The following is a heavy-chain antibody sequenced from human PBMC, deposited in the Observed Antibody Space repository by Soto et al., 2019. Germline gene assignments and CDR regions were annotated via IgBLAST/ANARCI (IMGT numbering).Heavy chain of an antibody. CDR2: ISGSGGST. J-gene: IGHJ4*02. CDR3: AKDQYLMTAMVLNDY. D-gene: IGHD5-18*01. V-gene: IGHV3-23*01. CDR1: GFTFSSYA. Sequence: LRLSCAASGFTFSSYAMSWVRQAPGKGREWVSAISGSGGSTYYADSVKGRFTISRDNSKNTLYLQMNSLRAEDTAVYYCAKDQYLMTAMVLNDYWGQGTLVTVSS.